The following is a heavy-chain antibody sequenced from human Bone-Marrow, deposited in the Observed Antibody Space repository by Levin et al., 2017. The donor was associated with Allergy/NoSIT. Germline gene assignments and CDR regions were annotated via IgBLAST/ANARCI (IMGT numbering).Heavy chain of an antibody. CDR1: GYSFTSYW. CDR2: IYPGDSDT. Sequence: KVSCKGSGYSFTSYWIGWVRQMPGKGLEWMGIIYPGDSDTRYSPSFQGQVTISADKSISTAYLQWSSLKASDTAMYYCARHYYDILTGYSALPNWFDPWGQGTLVTVSS. D-gene: IGHD3-9*01. CDR3: ARHYYDILTGYSALPNWFDP. J-gene: IGHJ5*02. V-gene: IGHV5-51*01.